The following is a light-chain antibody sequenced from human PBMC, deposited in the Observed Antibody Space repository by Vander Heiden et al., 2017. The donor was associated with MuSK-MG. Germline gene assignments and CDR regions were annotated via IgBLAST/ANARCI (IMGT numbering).Light chain of an antibody. CDR3: QQYDSTPRT. Sequence: VLPLSPASHLLSLGERATINCKSSQSVLYSSNNKNYLAWYQQKPGQPPKLLIYWASTRESGVPDRFSGSGSGTDFTLTISSLQAEDVAVYYCQQYDSTPRTFGQGTRLEIK. J-gene: IGKJ5*01. CDR1: QSVLYSSNNKNY. V-gene: IGKV4-1*01. CDR2: WAS.